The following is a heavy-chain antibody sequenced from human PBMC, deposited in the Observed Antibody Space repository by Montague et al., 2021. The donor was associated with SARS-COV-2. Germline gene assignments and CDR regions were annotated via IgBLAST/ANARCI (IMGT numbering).Heavy chain of an antibody. CDR1: GGSFSGYY. CDR2: INHSGST. CDR3: ARGLAELRYFDWYHYYFGY. V-gene: IGHV4-34*01. Sequence: SETLSLTCAVYGGSFSGYYWSWIRQPPGKGLEWIGEINHSGSTNYNPSLKSRVTISVDTSKNQFSLKLSSVTAADTAVYYCARGLAELRYFDWYHYYFGYWGQGTLVTVSS. J-gene: IGHJ4*02. D-gene: IGHD3-9*01.